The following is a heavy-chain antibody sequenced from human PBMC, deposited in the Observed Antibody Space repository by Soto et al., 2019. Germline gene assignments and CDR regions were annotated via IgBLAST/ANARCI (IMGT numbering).Heavy chain of an antibody. CDR2: ISYDGSNK. V-gene: IGHV3-30*03. D-gene: IGHD2-15*01. Sequence: QVQLVESGGGVVQPGRSLRLSCAASGFPFSSYGMHWVRQAPGKGLEWVAHISYDGSNKHYTDSVKGRFTISIDNSKNMLYLQMSSLRAEDTAVYYWAGGQYYFDYCGQGTRVSVSS. J-gene: IGHJ4*02. CDR3: AGGQYYFDY. CDR1: GFPFSSYG.